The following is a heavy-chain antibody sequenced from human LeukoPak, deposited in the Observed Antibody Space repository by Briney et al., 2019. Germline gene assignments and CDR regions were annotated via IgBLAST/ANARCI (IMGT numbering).Heavy chain of an antibody. V-gene: IGHV3-30*03. CDR3: ARAIWGLWFGESPTDY. CDR2: ISYHGSNK. D-gene: IGHD3-10*01. J-gene: IGHJ4*02. CDR1: GFTFSRFG. Sequence: GGSLRLPCAASGFTFSRFGMHWVRQAPGKGLEWVALISYHGSNKYYADSVKGRFTISRDNSKNTLYLQMNSLRTEDTAVYYCARAIWGLWFGESPTDYWGQGTLVTVSS.